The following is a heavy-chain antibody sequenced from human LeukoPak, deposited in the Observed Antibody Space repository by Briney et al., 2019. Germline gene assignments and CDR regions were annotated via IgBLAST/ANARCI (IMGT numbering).Heavy chain of an antibody. CDR3: TTILSAARLDFDY. D-gene: IGHD6-6*01. CDR2: IRSNSDGGST. Sequence: GGSLRLSCAASGFTFSSYAMSWVRQAPGKGLEWVGRIRSNSDGGSTDYAAPVKDRFTISRDDSKNTLYLQMNSLKTEDTAVYYCTTILSAARLDFDYWGQGTLVTVSS. J-gene: IGHJ4*02. V-gene: IGHV3-15*01. CDR1: GFTFSSYA.